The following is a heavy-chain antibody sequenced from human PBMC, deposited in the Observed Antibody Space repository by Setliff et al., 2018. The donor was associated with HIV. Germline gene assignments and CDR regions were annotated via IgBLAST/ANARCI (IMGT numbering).Heavy chain of an antibody. D-gene: IGHD3-3*01. Sequence: GGSLRLSCAVSGFTFNSYAMSWVRQAPGKGLEWVSAISGSGGSTYYADSVKGRFTISRDNSKNTLYLQMNSLRAEDTDVYYCAKDAGDYDFWSGYYTAYYYYYMDVWGKGTTVT. CDR1: GFTFNSYA. CDR2: ISGSGGST. CDR3: AKDAGDYDFWSGYYTAYYYYYMDV. J-gene: IGHJ6*03. V-gene: IGHV3-23*01.